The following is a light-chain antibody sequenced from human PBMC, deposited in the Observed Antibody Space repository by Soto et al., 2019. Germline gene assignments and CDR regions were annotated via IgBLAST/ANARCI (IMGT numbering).Light chain of an antibody. CDR3: ATWGDSLSGVV. V-gene: IGLV1-47*01. Sequence: QSVLTQPPSASGTPGQRVTISCSGSSSNIGSNYVYWYQQLPGTAPKLLIFRNNQRPSGVPDRFSGSKSGTSASLAISGLRSEDEADYYCATWGDSLSGVVFGGGTKVTVL. CDR1: SSNIGSNY. J-gene: IGLJ3*02. CDR2: RNN.